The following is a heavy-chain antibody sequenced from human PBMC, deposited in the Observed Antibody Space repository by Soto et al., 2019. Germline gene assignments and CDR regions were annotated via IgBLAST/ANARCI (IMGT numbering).Heavy chain of an antibody. CDR2: IYSSGII. D-gene: IGHD1-20*01. V-gene: IGHV4-59*11. Sequence: QVPLQESGPGLVKPSETLSLSCPVSGGSISGHYWNWIRQPPGKGLEWIGYIYSSGIIDYNPSLKSRVTMSVDTSKNQFSRKLSSVTAADTALYYCARDDNGWFDSWGQGTLVTVSS. J-gene: IGHJ5*01. CDR1: GGSISGHY. CDR3: ARDDNGWFDS.